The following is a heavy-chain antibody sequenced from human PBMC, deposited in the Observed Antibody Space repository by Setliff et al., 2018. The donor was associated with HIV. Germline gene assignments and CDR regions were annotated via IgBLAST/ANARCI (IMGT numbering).Heavy chain of an antibody. V-gene: IGHV3-73*01. D-gene: IGHD3-3*01. CDR2: IRSKANSYAT. Sequence: GGSLRLSCTASGFTFSTFAMHWVRQAPGKGLEWVGRIRSKANSYATAYAASVKGRFTIFKDDSKNTAYLQMNSLKTEDTAVYYCTRSHYDFWSGYYAGYYMDVWGKGTTVTVSS. CDR3: TRSHYDFWSGYYAGYYMDV. CDR1: GFTFSTFA. J-gene: IGHJ6*03.